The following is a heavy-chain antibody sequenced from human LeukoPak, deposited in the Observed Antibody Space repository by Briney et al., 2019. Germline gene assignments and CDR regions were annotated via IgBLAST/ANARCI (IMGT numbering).Heavy chain of an antibody. CDR1: GFTFSSYE. V-gene: IGHV3-48*03. D-gene: IGHD2-15*01. J-gene: IGHJ4*02. CDR3: AIIVVVVAATGPVDY. CDR2: ISSSGSTI. Sequence: PGGSLRLSCAASGFTFSSYEMNWVRQAPGKGLEWVSYISSSGSTIYYADSVKGRFTISRDNAKNSLYLQMNSLRAEDTAVYYCAIIVVVVAATGPVDYWGPGTLVTVSS.